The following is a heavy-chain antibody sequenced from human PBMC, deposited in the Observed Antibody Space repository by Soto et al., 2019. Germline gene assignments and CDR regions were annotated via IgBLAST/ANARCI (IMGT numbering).Heavy chain of an antibody. CDR2: ISYDGSNK. CDR1: GFTFSSYA. V-gene: IGHV3-30-3*01. Sequence: QVQLVESGGGVVQPGRSLRLSCAASGFTFSSYAMHWVRQAPGKGLEWVAVISYDGSNKYYADSVKGRFTISRDNSKNTLYLQMNSLRAEDTAVYYCARELRTGPYYYGMDVWGQGTTVTVSS. D-gene: IGHD4-17*01. J-gene: IGHJ6*02. CDR3: ARELRTGPYYYGMDV.